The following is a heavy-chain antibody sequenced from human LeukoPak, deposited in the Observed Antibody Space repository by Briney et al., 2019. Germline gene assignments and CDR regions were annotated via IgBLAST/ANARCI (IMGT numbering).Heavy chain of an antibody. Sequence: PGGSLRLSCAASGFTFSSYWMSWVRQAPGKGLEWAANIKQDGSEKYYVDSVKGRFTMSRDNAKNSLYLQMNSLRAEDTAVYYCARDYCGDDCPNDYWGQGTLVTVSS. CDR3: ARDYCGDDCPNDY. CDR2: IKQDGSEK. CDR1: GFTFSSYW. D-gene: IGHD2-21*02. V-gene: IGHV3-7*03. J-gene: IGHJ4*02.